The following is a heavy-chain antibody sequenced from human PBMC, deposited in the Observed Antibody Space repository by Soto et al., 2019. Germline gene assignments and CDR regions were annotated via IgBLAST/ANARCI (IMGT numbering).Heavy chain of an antibody. CDR1: GYTFTSYA. J-gene: IGHJ5*02. CDR3: ARDQAVAGSGSSNWFGP. CDR2: INAGNGNT. V-gene: IGHV1-3*01. D-gene: IGHD6-19*01. Sequence: QVQLVQSGAEVKKPGASVKVSCKASGYTFTSYAMHWVRQAPGQRLEWMGGINAGNGNTKYSQKFQGRVTITRDTSASTAYMELSSLRSEDTAVYYCARDQAVAGSGSSNWFGPWGQGTLVTVSS.